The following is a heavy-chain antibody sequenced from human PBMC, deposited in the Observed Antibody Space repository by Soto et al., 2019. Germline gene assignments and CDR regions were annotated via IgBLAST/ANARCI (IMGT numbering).Heavy chain of an antibody. D-gene: IGHD2-8*01. J-gene: IGHJ4*02. CDR3: AKDHSNRDYFDY. CDR1: GFTFSSYA. CDR2: ISGSGGST. Sequence: LRLSCAASGFTFSSYAMSWVRQAPGKGLEWVSAISGSGGSTYYADSVKGRFTISRDNSKNTLYLQMNSLRAEDTAVYYCAKDHSNRDYFDYWGQGTLVTVSS. V-gene: IGHV3-23*01.